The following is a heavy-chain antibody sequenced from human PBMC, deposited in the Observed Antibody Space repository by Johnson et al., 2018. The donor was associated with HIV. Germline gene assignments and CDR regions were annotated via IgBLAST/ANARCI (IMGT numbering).Heavy chain of an antibody. CDR1: GFTFDDYT. J-gene: IGHJ3*02. V-gene: IGHV3-30-3*01. CDR2: IVYDGSNK. CDR3: ARGRPEDYGGNADGAFDI. Sequence: QVQLVESGGGVVQPGRSLRLSCAASGFTFDDYTMHWVRQAPGKGLEWVAVIVYDGSNKYYADSVKGRFTISRDNSKNTLYLQMNSLRAEDTAVYYCARGRPEDYGGNADGAFDIWGQGTMVTVSS. D-gene: IGHD4-23*01.